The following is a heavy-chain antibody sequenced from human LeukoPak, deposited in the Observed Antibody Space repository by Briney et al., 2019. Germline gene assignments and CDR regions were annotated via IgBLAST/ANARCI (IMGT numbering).Heavy chain of an antibody. CDR3: AVSTTRDYRGDY. CDR2: INPNSGGT. CDR1: GYTFTGYY. D-gene: IGHD4-17*01. J-gene: IGHJ4*02. Sequence: ASVKVSCKASGYTFTGYYMHWVRQAPGQGLDWMGRINPNSGGTNYAQKFQGSVTMTRDTSISTAYMELSRLRSDDTAVYYCAVSTTRDYRGDYWGQGTLVTVSS. V-gene: IGHV1-2*06.